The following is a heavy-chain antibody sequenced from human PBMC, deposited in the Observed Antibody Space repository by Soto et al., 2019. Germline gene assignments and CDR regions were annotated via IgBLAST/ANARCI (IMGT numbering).Heavy chain of an antibody. CDR1: GGTFSSSA. V-gene: IGHV1-69*06. CDR3: ARSETDGHSGVDI. D-gene: IGHD6-19*01. J-gene: IGHJ3*02. Sequence: QVQLVQSGAEMREPGSSVKVSCKASGGTFSSSAINWLRQAPGQGPEWMGGIIPTFGTANYIEKFRGRVTITADTSTSTDYMELSSLTSEDTAMDFCARSETDGHSGVDIWGQGTMVTVSS. CDR2: IIPTFGTA.